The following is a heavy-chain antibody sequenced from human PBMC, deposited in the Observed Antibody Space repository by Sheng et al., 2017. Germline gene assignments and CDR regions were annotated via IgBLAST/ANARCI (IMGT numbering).Heavy chain of an antibody. CDR1: GFTFSNYA. D-gene: IGHD3-22*01. V-gene: IGHV3-23*04. J-gene: IGHJ4*02. Sequence: EVQLVESGGGLVQPGGSLRLSCVASGFTFSNYAMTWVRQAPGRGLEWVSVISGTGDLTYYADSVKGRFTISRDNSKNTLYLQMNSLRAEDTAVYYCAKDRGYDSKRIDYWGQGTLVTVSS. CDR2: ISGTGDLT. CDR3: AKDRGYDSKRIDY.